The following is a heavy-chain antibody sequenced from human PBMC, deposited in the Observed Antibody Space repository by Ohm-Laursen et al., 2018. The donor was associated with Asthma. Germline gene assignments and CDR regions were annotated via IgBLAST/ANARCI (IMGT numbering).Heavy chain of an antibody. Sequence: ASLRISCKGSGYSFTGYWLGWVGQMLGKGLEWVGFFYPGDSDTKYSPSFQGQVTISTDKSISTVYLQWSSLKASDTAMYYCGRHPTGYNWNEDWFDPWGQGTLVPVSS. CDR1: GYSFTGYW. CDR2: FYPGDSDT. CDR3: GRHPTGYNWNEDWFDP. D-gene: IGHD1-20*01. J-gene: IGHJ5*02. V-gene: IGHV5-51*01.